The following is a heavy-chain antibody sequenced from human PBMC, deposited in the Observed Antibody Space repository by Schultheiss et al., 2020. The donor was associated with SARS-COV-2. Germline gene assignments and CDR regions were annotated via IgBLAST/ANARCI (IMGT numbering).Heavy chain of an antibody. D-gene: IGHD3-10*01. V-gene: IGHV3-47*02. CDR3: ARAPMVRGVLFNFDY. Sequence: GESLKISCAASGFAFSSYVLHWVRRAPGKGPEWVSAIGTGGDTYYADSVKGRFTISRDNAKNSLYLQMNSLRAEDTAVYYCARAPMVRGVLFNFDYWGQGTLVTVSS. J-gene: IGHJ4*02. CDR1: GFAFSSYV. CDR2: IGTGGDT.